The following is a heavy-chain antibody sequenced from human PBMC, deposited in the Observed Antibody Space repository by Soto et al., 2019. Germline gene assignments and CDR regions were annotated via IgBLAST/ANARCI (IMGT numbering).Heavy chain of an antibody. Sequence: ASVKVSCKASGYTFTSYDISWVRQATGQGLEWMGWMNPNNGNTDYAPKFQGRVTMTMNTSIGTAYMGLSSLRSEDTAVYYCARSPRNYYALGSYSYFRHWGQGTLVTVS. CDR2: MNPNNGNT. CDR1: GYTFTSYD. D-gene: IGHD3-10*01. V-gene: IGHV1-8*01. J-gene: IGHJ1*01. CDR3: ARSPRNYYALGSYSYFRH.